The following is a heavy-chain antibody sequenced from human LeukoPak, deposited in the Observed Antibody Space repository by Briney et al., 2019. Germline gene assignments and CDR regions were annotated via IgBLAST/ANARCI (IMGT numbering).Heavy chain of an antibody. CDR3: AREVTGYSSSWPRFDY. D-gene: IGHD6-13*01. Sequence: SETLSLTCTVSGGSIITYYWSWIRQPPGKGLEWIGRIYTIGSTNYNPSLKSRVTISLDTSKNQCSRKLSSVTAEDTAVYYCAREVTGYSSSWPRFDYWGQGTLVTVSS. J-gene: IGHJ4*02. V-gene: IGHV4-4*07. CDR1: GGSIITYY. CDR2: IYTIGST.